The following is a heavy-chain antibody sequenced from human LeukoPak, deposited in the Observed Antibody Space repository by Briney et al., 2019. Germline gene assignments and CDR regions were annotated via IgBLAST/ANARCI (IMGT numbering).Heavy chain of an antibody. Sequence: SETLSLTCAVYGGSFSGYYWSWIRQPPGKGLEWIGEINHSGSTNYNPSLKSRVTISVDTSKNQFSLKLGPVTAADTAVYYCASGYSYGWSAFDYWGQGTLVTVSS. J-gene: IGHJ4*02. D-gene: IGHD5-18*01. CDR2: INHSGST. CDR3: ASGYSYGWSAFDY. CDR1: GGSFSGYY. V-gene: IGHV4-34*01.